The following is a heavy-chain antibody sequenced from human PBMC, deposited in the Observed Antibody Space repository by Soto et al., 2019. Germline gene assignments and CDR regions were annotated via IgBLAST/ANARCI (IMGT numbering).Heavy chain of an antibody. CDR3: ARADSSFYYMDV. J-gene: IGHJ6*03. CDR1: GGTFSSYT. V-gene: IGHV1-69*02. CDR2: IIPILGIA. Sequence: ASVKVSCKASGGTFSSYTISWVRQAPGQGLEWMGRIIPILGIANYAQKFQGRVTITADKSTSTAYMELSSLRSEDTAVYYCARADSSFYYMDVWGKGTTVTVSS. D-gene: IGHD6-6*01.